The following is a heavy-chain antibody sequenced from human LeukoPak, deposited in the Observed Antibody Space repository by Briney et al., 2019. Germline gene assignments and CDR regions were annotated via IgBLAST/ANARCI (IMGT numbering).Heavy chain of an antibody. CDR1: GGSFSGYY. D-gene: IGHD6-13*01. CDR2: IYTSGST. CDR3: ARDREQKLRVAFDI. V-gene: IGHV4-4*08. J-gene: IGHJ3*02. Sequence: SETLSLTCAVYGGSFSGYYWSWIRQPPGKGLEWIGRIYTSGSTNYNPSLKSRVTISVDTSKNQFSLKLSSVTAADTAVYYCARDREQKLRVAFDIWGLGTMVTVSS.